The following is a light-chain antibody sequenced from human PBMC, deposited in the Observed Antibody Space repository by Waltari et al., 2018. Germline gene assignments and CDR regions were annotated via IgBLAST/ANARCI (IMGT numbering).Light chain of an antibody. Sequence: DIQMTQSPSTLSASIGDRVTITCRASQSINNWLAWYQQKPGNAPKLLIYKASSLETEVPSRFRGSGFGTEFTLTITSLQPDDVGSYYCQQYDSSPYTFGQGTKLDIK. J-gene: IGKJ2*01. CDR2: KAS. V-gene: IGKV1-5*03. CDR1: QSINNW. CDR3: QQYDSSPYT.